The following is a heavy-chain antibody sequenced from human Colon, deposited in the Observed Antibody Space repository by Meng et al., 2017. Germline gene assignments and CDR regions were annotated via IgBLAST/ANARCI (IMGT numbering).Heavy chain of an antibody. J-gene: IGHJ2*01. CDR2: IIPPLGTT. CDR3: ARVTYYCGSGTYPEIWYSDL. V-gene: IGHV1-69*10. D-gene: IGHD3-10*01. CDR1: GGTSTNYA. Sequence: SVKVSCKASGGTSTNYAISWVRQAPGQGLEWMGGIIPPLGTTNYAQKFQGRVTINADKSTNTAYMELGSLRSEGTAVCLCARVTYYCGSGTYPEIWYSDLWGRGTLVTVSS.